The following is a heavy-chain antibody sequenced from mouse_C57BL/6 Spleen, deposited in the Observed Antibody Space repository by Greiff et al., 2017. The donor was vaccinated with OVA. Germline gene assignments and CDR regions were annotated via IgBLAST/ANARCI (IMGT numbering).Heavy chain of an antibody. D-gene: IGHD1-1*01. V-gene: IGHV6-3*01. J-gene: IGHJ2*01. CDR2: IRLKSDNYAT. Sequence: EVKLMESGGGLVQPGGSMKLSCVASGFTFSNYWMNWVRQSPEKGLEWVAQIRLKSDNYATHYAESVKGRFTISRDDSKSSVYLQMNNLRAEDTGIYYCTASYYYGSSFDYWGQGTTLTVAS. CDR3: TASYYYGSSFDY. CDR1: GFTFSNYW.